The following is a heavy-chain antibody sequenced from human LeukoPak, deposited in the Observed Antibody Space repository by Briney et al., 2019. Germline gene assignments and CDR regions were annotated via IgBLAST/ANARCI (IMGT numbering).Heavy chain of an antibody. Sequence: SETLSLTCAVYGGSFSGYYWSWIRQPPGKGLEWIGEINHSGSTNYNPSLKSRVSISVDTSKNQFSLKLSSVTAADTAVYYCVRLKGGGVKAFDDWGQGTLVTVSS. CDR3: VRLKGGGVKAFDD. CDR1: GGSFSGYY. D-gene: IGHD3-16*01. J-gene: IGHJ4*02. V-gene: IGHV4-34*01. CDR2: INHSGST.